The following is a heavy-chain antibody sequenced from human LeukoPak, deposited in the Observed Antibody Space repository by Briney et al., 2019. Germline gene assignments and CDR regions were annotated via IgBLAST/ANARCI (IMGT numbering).Heavy chain of an antibody. CDR2: IYRSGST. D-gene: IGHD3-10*01. J-gene: IGHJ5*02. CDR1: GGSISGGGYS. CDR3: ARTRGFGELDNWFDP. Sequence: PSQTLSLTCAVSGGSISGGGYSWSWIRQPPGKGLEWIGYIYRSGSTYYNPSLKSRVTISVDRSKNQFSLKLSSVTAADTAVYYCARTRGFGELDNWFDPWGQGTLVTVSS. V-gene: IGHV4-30-2*01.